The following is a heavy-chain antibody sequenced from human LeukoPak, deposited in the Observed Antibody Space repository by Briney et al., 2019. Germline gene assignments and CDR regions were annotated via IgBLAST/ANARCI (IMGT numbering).Heavy chain of an antibody. CDR3: ARVYNPLVYYMDV. CDR1: GYTFTSYD. J-gene: IGHJ6*03. D-gene: IGHD1-1*01. V-gene: IGHV1-8*03. Sequence: ASVKVSCKAPGYTFTSYDINWVRQATGQGLEWMGWMNPNSANTGYAQKFQGRVTLTRNTSITTAYMELSSLRSEDTAVYYCARVYNPLVYYMDVWGKGTTVTVSS. CDR2: MNPNSANT.